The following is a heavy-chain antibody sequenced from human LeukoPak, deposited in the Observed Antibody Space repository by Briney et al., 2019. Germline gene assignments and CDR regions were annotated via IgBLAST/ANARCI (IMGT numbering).Heavy chain of an antibody. CDR3: ARLVAPPWYFDY. J-gene: IGHJ4*02. Sequence: PSQTLSLTCTVSGGSISSGGYYWSWIRQPPGKGLEWIGYIYHSGSTYYNPSLKSRVTISVDRSKNQFSLKLSSVTAADTAVYYCARLVAPPWYFDYWGQGTLVTVSS. CDR2: IYHSGST. CDR1: GGSISSGGYY. V-gene: IGHV4-30-2*01. D-gene: IGHD6-6*01.